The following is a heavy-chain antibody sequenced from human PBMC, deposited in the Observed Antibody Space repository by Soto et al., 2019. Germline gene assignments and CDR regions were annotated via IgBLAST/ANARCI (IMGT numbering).Heavy chain of an antibody. J-gene: IGHJ4*02. Sequence: QLQLQESGPGLVKPSETLSLTCTVSGGSINNSSFYWGWVRQPPGKRLEWIGSIYYSGSAYYNPSIKSRLTLSVDTSKNQFSLNLSSVTAADTAVYFCARRPLVRGIIPYYFDSGGQGTLLTVSS. V-gene: IGHV4-39*01. CDR3: ARRPLVRGIIPYYFDS. D-gene: IGHD3-10*01. CDR1: GGSINNSSFY. CDR2: IYYSGSA.